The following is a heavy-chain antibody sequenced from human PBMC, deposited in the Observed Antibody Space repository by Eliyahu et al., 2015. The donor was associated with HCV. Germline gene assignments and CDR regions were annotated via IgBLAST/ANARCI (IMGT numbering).Heavy chain of an antibody. D-gene: IGHD2-2*01. Sequence: QVQLVQSGAEVKKPGASVKVSCKASGXXFPGYYMHWVRQAPGQGLEWMGWINPNSGGTNYAQKFQGRVTMTRDTSISTAYMDLSRLRSDDTAVYYCARDHCISSGCYEYYYYGMDVWGQGTTVTVSS. CDR1: GXXFPGYY. J-gene: IGHJ6*02. CDR3: ARDHCISSGCYEYYYYGMDV. CDR2: INPNSGGT. V-gene: IGHV1-2*02.